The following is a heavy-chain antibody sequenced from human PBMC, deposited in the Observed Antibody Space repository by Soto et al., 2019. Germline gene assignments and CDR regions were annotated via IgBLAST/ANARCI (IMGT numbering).Heavy chain of an antibody. D-gene: IGHD3-16*02. J-gene: IGHJ4*02. Sequence: QVQLVESGGGVVQPGRSLRLSCAASGFTFSSYGMHWVRQAPGKGLEWVAVIWYDGSNKYYADSVKGRFTISRDNSKNTLYLQMNSLRAEDTAVYYCARGGMSYYDYIWGSYRPFDYWGQGTLVTVSS. CDR1: GFTFSSYG. CDR3: ARGGMSYYDYIWGSYRPFDY. CDR2: IWYDGSNK. V-gene: IGHV3-33*01.